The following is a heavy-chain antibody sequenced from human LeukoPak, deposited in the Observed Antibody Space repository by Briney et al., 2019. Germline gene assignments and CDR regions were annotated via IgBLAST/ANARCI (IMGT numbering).Heavy chain of an antibody. J-gene: IGHJ4*02. V-gene: IGHV4-34*01. CDR2: INHSGNT. Sequence: SETLSLTCAVYGGSFSGYYWSWIRQPPGKGLEWIGEINHSGNTNYNPSLKSRVTISVDTSKNQFSLKLSSVTAADTAVYYCARGREELVVPAYYFDYWGQGTLVTVSS. D-gene: IGHD2-2*01. CDR1: GGSFSGYY. CDR3: ARGREELVVPAYYFDY.